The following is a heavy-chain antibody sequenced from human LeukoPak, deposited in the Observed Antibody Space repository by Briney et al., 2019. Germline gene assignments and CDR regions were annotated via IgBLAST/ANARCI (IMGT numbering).Heavy chain of an antibody. J-gene: IGHJ6*02. Sequence: AGGSLRLSCAASGFTFSSYEMNWVRQAPGKGLEWVSYISSSGSTIYYADSVKGRFTISRDNAKNSLYLQMNSLRAEDTAVYYCARDWREGQLWLFRADYYYGMDVWGQGTTVTVSS. V-gene: IGHV3-48*03. CDR3: ARDWREGQLWLFRADYYYGMDV. D-gene: IGHD5-18*01. CDR1: GFTFSSYE. CDR2: ISSSGSTI.